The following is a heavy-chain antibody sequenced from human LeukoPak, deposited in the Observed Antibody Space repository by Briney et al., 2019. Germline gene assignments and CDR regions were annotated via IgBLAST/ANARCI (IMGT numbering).Heavy chain of an antibody. J-gene: IGHJ4*02. Sequence: SETLSLTCTVSGGSISSGGYYWSWIRQHPGKGLEWIGYIYYSGSTYYNPSLKSRVTISVDTSKNQFSLKLSSVTAADTAVYYCARGLSTGYVDYWGQGTLVTVSS. V-gene: IGHV4-31*03. CDR2: IYYSGST. CDR3: ARGLSTGYVDY. D-gene: IGHD3-16*01. CDR1: GGSISSGGYY.